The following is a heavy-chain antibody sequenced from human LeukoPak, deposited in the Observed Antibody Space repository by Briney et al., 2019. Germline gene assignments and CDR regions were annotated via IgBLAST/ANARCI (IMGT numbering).Heavy chain of an antibody. V-gene: IGHV4-59*01. CDR2: IYYSGST. D-gene: IGHD5-24*01. J-gene: IGHJ1*01. CDR1: GGSISSYY. CDR3: ARGQKRWLQLGSREYFQH. Sequence: PSETLSLTCTVSGGSISSYYWSWIRQPPGKGLEWIGYIYYSGSTNYNPSLKSRVTISVDTSKNQFSLKLSSVTAADTAVYYCARGQKRWLQLGSREYFQHWGQGTLVTVSS.